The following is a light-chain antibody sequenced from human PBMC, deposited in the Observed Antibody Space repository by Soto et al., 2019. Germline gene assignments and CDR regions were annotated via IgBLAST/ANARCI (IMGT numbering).Light chain of an antibody. CDR2: EVS. V-gene: IGLV2-14*01. CDR3: SSHTGSRTLVV. CDR1: SSDVGGYNY. J-gene: IGLJ2*01. Sequence: QSVLTQPASVSGSPGQSITISCTGTSSDVGGYNYVSWYQQHPGKAPKLMIYEVSNRPSGVSNRFSGSKSGNTASLTISGLLAEDEADYYCSSHTGSRTLVVFGGGTKLTVL.